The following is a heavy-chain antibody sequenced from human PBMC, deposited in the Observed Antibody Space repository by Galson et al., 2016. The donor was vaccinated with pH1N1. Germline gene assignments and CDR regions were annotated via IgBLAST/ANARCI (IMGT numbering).Heavy chain of an antibody. V-gene: IGHV2-70*11. D-gene: IGHD4-17*01. CDR2: IDWDDDK. J-gene: IGHJ4*02. Sequence: PALVKPTQTLTLTCTFSGFSLSTSGMCVSWIRQPPGKALEWLARIDWDDDKYYSTSLKTRLAISRDTSKNQVVLTMTNMDPVDTATYYFARFNYGDYSYYFDYWGQGTLVTVSS. CDR1: GFSLSTSGMC. CDR3: ARFNYGDYSYYFDY.